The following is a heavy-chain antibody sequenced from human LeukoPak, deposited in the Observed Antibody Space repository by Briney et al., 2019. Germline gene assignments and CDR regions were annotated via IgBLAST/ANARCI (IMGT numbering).Heavy chain of an antibody. CDR3: AKLKQWQPQRYFFEY. D-gene: IGHD6-19*01. CDR2: INSDGSST. J-gene: IGHJ4*02. Sequence: PGGSLRLSCAASGFTFSSYWMHWVRQAPGKGLVWVSRINSDGSSTSYADSVKGRFTISRDNAKNTLYLQMNSLRAEDTAVYYCAKLKQWQPQRYFFEYWGQGALVTVAS. CDR1: GFTFSSYW. V-gene: IGHV3-74*01.